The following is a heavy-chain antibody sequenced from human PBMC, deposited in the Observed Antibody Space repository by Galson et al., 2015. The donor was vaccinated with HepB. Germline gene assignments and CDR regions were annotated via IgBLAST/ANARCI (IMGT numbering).Heavy chain of an antibody. CDR1: GYSFTSYW. Sequence: QSGAEVKKPGESLKISCKGSGYSFTSYWIGWVRQMPGKGLEWMGIIYPGDSDTRYSPSFQGQVTLSADKSISTAYLQWSSLKASDTAMYYCARQYHDTLTGYQQFDYWGQGTLVTVSS. V-gene: IGHV5-51*03. J-gene: IGHJ4*02. CDR3: ARQYHDTLTGYQQFDY. D-gene: IGHD3-9*01. CDR2: IYPGDSDT.